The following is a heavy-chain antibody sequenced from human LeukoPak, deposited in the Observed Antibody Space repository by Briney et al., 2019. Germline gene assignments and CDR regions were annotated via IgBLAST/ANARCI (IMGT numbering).Heavy chain of an antibody. J-gene: IGHJ6*03. Sequence: SETLSLTCTVSGGSINSTRYYWGWIRQPPGRGLEWIGSIYYSGDTHYNPSLRSRVTISVDTSKNQFSLRMHSMTAADTSFYYCATGSMTTRYYYYFHMDVWGPGTTVTVSS. V-gene: IGHV4-39*01. CDR2: IYYSGDT. CDR3: ATGSMTTRYYYYFHMDV. D-gene: IGHD4-11*01. CDR1: GGSINSTRYY.